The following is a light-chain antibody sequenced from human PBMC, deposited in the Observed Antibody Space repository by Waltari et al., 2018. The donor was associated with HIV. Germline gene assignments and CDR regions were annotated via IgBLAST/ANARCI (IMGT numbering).Light chain of an antibody. V-gene: IGLV2-8*01. CDR1: SSHVGAYNY. CDR3: SSYAGSSNLRV. CDR2: EVT. J-gene: IGLJ2*01. Sequence: QSALTQPPSASGSPGQSVTISCTGTSSHVGAYNYVSCYQQHPGKAPKLMIYEVTKRPSGVPDRFSGSKSGNTASLTVSGLQAEDEADYYCSSYAGSSNLRVFGGGTKLTVL.